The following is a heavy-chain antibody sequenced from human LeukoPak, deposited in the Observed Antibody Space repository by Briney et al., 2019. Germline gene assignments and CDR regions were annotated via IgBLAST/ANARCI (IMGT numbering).Heavy chain of an antibody. D-gene: IGHD3-3*01. J-gene: IGHJ6*03. CDR1: GFSNYG. Sequence: PGGSLRLSCAASGFSNYGMHWVRQAPGKGLEWVAFIRYDGSNEYYADSVKGRFTISRDNSKNTLYLQMSSLRAEDTAVYYCAKDQFGYYNYYMDVWGKGTTVTVSS. V-gene: IGHV3-30*02. CDR2: IRYDGSNE. CDR3: AKDQFGYYNYYMDV.